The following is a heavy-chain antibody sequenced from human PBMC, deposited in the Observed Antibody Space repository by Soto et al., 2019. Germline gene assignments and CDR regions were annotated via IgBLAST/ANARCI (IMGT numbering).Heavy chain of an antibody. V-gene: IGHV3-48*02. D-gene: IGHD3-9*01. Sequence: PGGSLRLSCVASGFAFNIYSMNWVRQAPGKGLEWVSHIDSKNGYIHYADSVKGRFTISRDNAKNSLYLQMDYLSDEDTAVYYCARSETDYSRFDFWGQGTLVTVSS. CDR3: ARSETDYSRFDF. CDR2: IDSKNGYI. CDR1: GFAFNIYS. J-gene: IGHJ4*02.